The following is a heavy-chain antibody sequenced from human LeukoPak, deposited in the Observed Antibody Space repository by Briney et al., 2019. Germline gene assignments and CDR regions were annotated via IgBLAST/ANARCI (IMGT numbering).Heavy chain of an antibody. CDR1: GGSLSSYY. Sequence: SETLSLTCTVSGGSLSSYYWSWIRQPPGKGLEWIGYIYYSGSTNYNPSLKSRVTISVDTSKNQCSLKLSSVTAADTAVYYCATGPGIAAIDYWGQGTLVTVSS. CDR2: IYYSGST. D-gene: IGHD6-13*01. J-gene: IGHJ4*02. CDR3: ATGPGIAAIDY. V-gene: IGHV4-59*01.